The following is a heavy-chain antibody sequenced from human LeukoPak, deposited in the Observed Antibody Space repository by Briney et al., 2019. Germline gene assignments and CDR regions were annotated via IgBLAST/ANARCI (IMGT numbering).Heavy chain of an antibody. V-gene: IGHV4-30-4*01. CDR3: AWGGYNGLDRGSCYFDY. D-gene: IGHD5-24*01. Sequence: SETLSLTCTVSGGSISSGDYYWSWIRQPPGKGLEWIGYIYYSGSTYYNPSLKSRVTISVDTSKNQFSLKLSSVTAADTAVYYCAWGGYNGLDRGSCYFDYWGQGTLVTVSS. CDR2: IYYSGST. CDR1: GGSISSGDYY. J-gene: IGHJ4*02.